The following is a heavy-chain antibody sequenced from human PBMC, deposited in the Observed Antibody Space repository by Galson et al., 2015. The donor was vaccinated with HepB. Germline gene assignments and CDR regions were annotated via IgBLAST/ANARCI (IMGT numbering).Heavy chain of an antibody. D-gene: IGHD6-19*01. Sequence: SLRLSCAASGFTFSSSDMHWVRQGTGKGLEWVSAINTVGDTFYEDSVKGRFTISRENAKNSLHLHMSSLTAGDTAIFYCARALPGTGWNYIDVWGKGTTVIVSS. V-gene: IGHV3-13*01. CDR3: ARALPGTGWNYIDV. J-gene: IGHJ6*03. CDR1: GFTFSSSD. CDR2: INTVGDT.